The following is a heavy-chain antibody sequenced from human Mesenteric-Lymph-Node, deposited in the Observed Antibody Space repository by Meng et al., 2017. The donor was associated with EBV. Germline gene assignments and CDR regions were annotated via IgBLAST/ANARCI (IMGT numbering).Heavy chain of an antibody. J-gene: IGHJ4*02. CDR1: CGSFSGYY. V-gene: IGHV4-34*01. CDR3: ARVSLIWGGATL. CDR2: INHSGST. Sequence: GAGLLTHSETLTLPSAGYCGSFSGYYWSWIRQPPGKGLEWVGEINHSGSTNYNPSLKSRVTISVDTSKNQFSLKLSSVTAADTAVYYCARVSLIWGGATLWGQGTLVTVSS. D-gene: IGHD3-16*01.